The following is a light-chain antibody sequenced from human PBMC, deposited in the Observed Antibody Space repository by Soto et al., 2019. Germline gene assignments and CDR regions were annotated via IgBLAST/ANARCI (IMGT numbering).Light chain of an antibody. CDR2: DVS. V-gene: IGLV2-14*01. Sequence: QSVLTQPASVSGSPGQSITISCTGTSSDVGGYNYVSWYQQHPGKAPKLMIYDVSNRPPGVSNRFSGSKSGNTASLTISGLQADDEADYYCSSYTSSSTYVFGTGTKVTVL. J-gene: IGLJ1*01. CDR1: SSDVGGYNY. CDR3: SSYTSSSTYV.